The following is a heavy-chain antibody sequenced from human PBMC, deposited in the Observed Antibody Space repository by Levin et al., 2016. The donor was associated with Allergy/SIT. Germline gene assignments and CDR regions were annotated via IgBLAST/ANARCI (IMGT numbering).Heavy chain of an antibody. D-gene: IGHD3-16*01. CDR1: GFTFSSYA. Sequence: GESLKISCAASGFTFSSYAMSWVRQAPGKGLEWVSCITGSGSYTYYADSVKGRFTISRDDSKNSVYLQMNSLRADDTAVYYCAKGLGANAWWGQGTLVTVSS. CDR2: ITGSGSYT. J-gene: IGHJ4*02. CDR3: AKGLGANAW. V-gene: IGHV3-23*01.